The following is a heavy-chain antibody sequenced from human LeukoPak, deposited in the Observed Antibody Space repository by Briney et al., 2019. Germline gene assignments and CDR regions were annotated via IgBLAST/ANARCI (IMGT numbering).Heavy chain of an antibody. Sequence: GASVKVSCKASGYTFTSYAMNWVRPAPGRGLEWMGWINTNTGNPTYAQGFTGRFVFSLDTSVSTAYLQISRLRAEDTAVYYCARDRLLRRFDPWGQGTLVTVSS. D-gene: IGHD6-25*01. CDR3: ARDRLLRRFDP. CDR2: INTNTGNP. V-gene: IGHV7-4-1*02. CDR1: GYTFTSYA. J-gene: IGHJ5*02.